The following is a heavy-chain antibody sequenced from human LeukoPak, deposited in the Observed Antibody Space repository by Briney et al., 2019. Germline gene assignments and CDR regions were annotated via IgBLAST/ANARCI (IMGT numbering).Heavy chain of an antibody. Sequence: ASVKVSCKASGYTFTSYGISWVRQAPGQGLEWMGWISAYNGNTNYAQKLQGRVTMTTDTSTSTAHMELRSLRSDDTAVYYCARDGIHSSSDYWGQGTLVTVSS. J-gene: IGHJ4*02. CDR3: ARDGIHSSSDY. V-gene: IGHV1-18*01. CDR1: GYTFTSYG. CDR2: ISAYNGNT. D-gene: IGHD6-6*01.